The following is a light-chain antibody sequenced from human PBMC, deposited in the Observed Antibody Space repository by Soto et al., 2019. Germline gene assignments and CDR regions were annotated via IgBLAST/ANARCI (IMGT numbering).Light chain of an antibody. Sequence: QSVLTQPPSASGTPGQRVTISCTGSSSNIGTYTVNWYQQVPGTAPKLLIYSNNQRPSGVPDRFSGSKSGTSASLAISGLQSEDEADYYCAAWDASLNGVIFGGGTKLTVL. CDR1: SSNIGTYT. CDR3: AAWDASLNGVI. CDR2: SNN. J-gene: IGLJ2*01. V-gene: IGLV1-44*01.